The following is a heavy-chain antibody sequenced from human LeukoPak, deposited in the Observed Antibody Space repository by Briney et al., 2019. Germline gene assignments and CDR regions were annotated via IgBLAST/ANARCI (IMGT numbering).Heavy chain of an antibody. CDR1: GYTFTGYY. CDR3: ARAGPMTTVAQGWEDYFDY. Sequence: GASVEVSCKASGYTFTGYYMHWVRQAPGQGLEWTGWINPNSGGTNYAQKFQGRVTITRNTSISTAYMELSSLRSEDTAVYYCARAGPMTTVAQGWEDYFDYWGQGTLVTVSS. CDR2: INPNSGGT. D-gene: IGHD4-23*01. V-gene: IGHV1-2*02. J-gene: IGHJ4*02.